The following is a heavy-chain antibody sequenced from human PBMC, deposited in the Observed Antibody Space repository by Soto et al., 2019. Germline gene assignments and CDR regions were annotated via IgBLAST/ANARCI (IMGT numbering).Heavy chain of an antibody. CDR3: ARAPGNVLLWFGVDAFDI. Sequence: ASVKVSCKASGYTFTSYYMHWVRQAPGQGLEWMGIIDPSGGSTSYAQKFQGRVTMTRDTSTSTVYMELSSLRSEDTAVYYCARAPGNVLLWFGVDAFDIWGQGTMVT. CDR1: GYTFTSYY. CDR2: IDPSGGST. V-gene: IGHV1-46*01. D-gene: IGHD3-10*01. J-gene: IGHJ3*02.